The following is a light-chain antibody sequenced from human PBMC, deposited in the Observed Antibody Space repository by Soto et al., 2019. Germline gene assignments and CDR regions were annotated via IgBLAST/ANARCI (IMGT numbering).Light chain of an antibody. J-gene: IGKJ5*01. CDR1: QSVSSTY. CDR2: GTS. V-gene: IGKV3-20*01. Sequence: EIVLTQSPATLSLSPGERATLSCRASQSVSSTYLAWYQQKPGQAPRLLIYGTSSRATGIPDRFSGSGSGTDFSLTISRLEPQDCAVYYCQQSDTFGQGTRLEIK. CDR3: QQSDT.